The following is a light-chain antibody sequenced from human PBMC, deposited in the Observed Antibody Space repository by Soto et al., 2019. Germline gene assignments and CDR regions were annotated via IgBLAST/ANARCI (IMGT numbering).Light chain of an antibody. J-gene: IGKJ5*01. CDR1: QSISSSY. V-gene: IGKV3-20*01. CDR3: QQYCSSPLIT. CDR2: GAS. Sequence: EIVLTQSPGTLSLSPGERATLSCRASQSISSSYFAWYQQKPGQAPRFIIYGASTRATGVPDRFSGSGSGTDFTLTVSRLEPEDFAVYYCQQYCSSPLITFGQGTRLEIK.